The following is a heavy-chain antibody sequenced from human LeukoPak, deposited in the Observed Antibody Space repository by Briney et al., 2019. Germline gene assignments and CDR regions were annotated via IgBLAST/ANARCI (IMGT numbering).Heavy chain of an antibody. J-gene: IGHJ4*02. CDR1: GFTFSSYA. CDR3: ARDGRGDYYDSSGRLDY. Sequence: GRSLRLSCAASGFTFSSYAMHWVRQALGKGLEWVAAISYDGSNKYYADSVKGRFTISRDNSKNTLYLQMNSLRAEDTAVYYCARDGRGDYYDSSGRLDYWGQGTLVTVSS. V-gene: IGHV3-30-3*01. D-gene: IGHD3-22*01. CDR2: ISYDGSNK.